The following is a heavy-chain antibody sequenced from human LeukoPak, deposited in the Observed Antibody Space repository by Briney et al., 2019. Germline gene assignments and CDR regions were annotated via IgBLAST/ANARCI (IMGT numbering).Heavy chain of an antibody. J-gene: IGHJ3*02. CDR2: FDPEDGET. Sequence: ASVKASCKVSGYTLTELSMHWVRQAPGKGLEWMGGFDPEDGETIYAQKFQGRVTMTEDTSTDTAYMELSSLRSEDTAVYYCATGVYGGNPIPGDAFDIWGQGTMVTVSS. D-gene: IGHD4-17*01. V-gene: IGHV1-24*01. CDR1: GYTLTELS. CDR3: ATGVYGGNPIPGDAFDI.